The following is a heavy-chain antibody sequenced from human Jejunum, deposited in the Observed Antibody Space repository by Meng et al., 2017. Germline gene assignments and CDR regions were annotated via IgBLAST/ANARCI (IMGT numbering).Heavy chain of an antibody. D-gene: IGHD1-7*01. V-gene: IGHV4-31*03. CDR3: ARLGITETIGGFDP. J-gene: IGHJ5*02. Sequence: QVQFQESGPGLVKPSQTLSLTCTVSGGSLRSGAYYWSWIRQHPGKGLEWIGYIYYTGSTFYNPSLKSRVSISLETSKNQFSLKVTSVTAADTAFYYCARLGITETIGGFDPWGQGILVTVSS. CDR1: GGSLRSGAYY. CDR2: IYYTGST.